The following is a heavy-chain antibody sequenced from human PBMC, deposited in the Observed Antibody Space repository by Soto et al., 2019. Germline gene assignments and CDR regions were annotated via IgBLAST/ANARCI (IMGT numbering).Heavy chain of an antibody. Sequence: PSETLSLTCAVSGGSISSSNWWSWVRQPPGKGLEWIGEIYHSGSTNYNPSLKSRVTISVDKSKNQFSLKLSSVTAADTAVYYCARDSYYYDSSGYFWYFDYWGQGTLVTVSS. D-gene: IGHD3-22*01. CDR2: IYHSGST. J-gene: IGHJ4*02. V-gene: IGHV4-4*02. CDR3: ARDSYYYDSSGYFWYFDY. CDR1: GGSISSSNW.